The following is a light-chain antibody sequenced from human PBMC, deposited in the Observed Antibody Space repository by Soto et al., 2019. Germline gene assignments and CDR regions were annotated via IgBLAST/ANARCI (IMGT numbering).Light chain of an antibody. CDR2: NNN. Sequence: QSVLTQPPSVSGAPGQRVTISCTGSSSNIGAGYDVHWYQQLPGTAPKLLIYNNNNRPSGVPDRFSGSKSGTSASLSITGLQGEDEADYHCQSYDSSLSGYVFGAGTKLTAL. V-gene: IGLV1-40*01. CDR1: SSNIGAGYD. J-gene: IGLJ1*01. CDR3: QSYDSSLSGYV.